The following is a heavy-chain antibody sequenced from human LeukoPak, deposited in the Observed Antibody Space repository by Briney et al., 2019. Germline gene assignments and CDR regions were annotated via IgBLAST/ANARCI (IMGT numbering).Heavy chain of an antibody. J-gene: IGHJ4*02. V-gene: IGHV3-48*02. CDR3: ARGKEWDYDFWVDY. D-gene: IGHD3-3*01. Sequence: GGSLRLSCAGSGFTFSNYVMTWVRQAPGKGLEWISFISTTSATIYYADSVKGRFTVSRDNAKNSLYLQMDSLRDEDTAVYYCARGKEWDYDFWVDYWGQGTLVTVSS. CDR1: GFTFSNYV. CDR2: ISTTSATI.